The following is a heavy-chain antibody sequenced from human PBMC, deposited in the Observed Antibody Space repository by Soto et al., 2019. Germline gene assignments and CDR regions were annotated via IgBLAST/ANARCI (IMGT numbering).Heavy chain of an antibody. CDR3: ARGMGPDCSSTSCYKSYYYYGMDV. CDR1: GFTFSSYG. V-gene: IGHV3-33*01. CDR2: IWYDGSNK. Sequence: QVQLVESGGGVVQPGRSLRLSCAASGFTFSSYGMHWVRQAPGKGLEWVAVIWYDGSNKYYADSVKGRFTISRDNSKNTLYLQMNSLRAEDTAVYYCARGMGPDCSSTSCYKSYYYYGMDVWGQGTTVTVSS. D-gene: IGHD2-2*02. J-gene: IGHJ6*02.